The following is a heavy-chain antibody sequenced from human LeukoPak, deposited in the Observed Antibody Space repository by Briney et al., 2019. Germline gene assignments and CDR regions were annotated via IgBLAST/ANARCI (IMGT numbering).Heavy chain of an antibody. J-gene: IGHJ3*01. CDR3: AKGGISGHPFLS. Sequence: PGGSLRLSCAASGFTFSSYAMSWVRRAPGKGLEWVSAISGSGGSTYYADSVKGRFTISRGNSKNTLYLQMNSLRAEDTAIYYCAKGGISGHPFLSWGQGTMVTVSS. V-gene: IGHV3-23*01. CDR1: GFTFSSYA. CDR2: ISGSGGST. D-gene: IGHD2-15*01.